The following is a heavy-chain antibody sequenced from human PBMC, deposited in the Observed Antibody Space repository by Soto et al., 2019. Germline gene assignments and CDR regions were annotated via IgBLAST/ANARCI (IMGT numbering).Heavy chain of an antibody. Sequence: PSETLSLTCTVSGGSISSGGYYGSWIRKHPGKGLEWIGYIYYSGSTNYNPSLKSRVTISVDTSKNQFSLKLSSVTAADTAVYYCARHAGSGYCSSTSCYVLGYWGQGTLVTVSS. J-gene: IGHJ4*02. V-gene: IGHV4-61*08. CDR1: GGSISSGGYY. CDR3: ARHAGSGYCSSTSCYVLGY. CDR2: IYYSGST. D-gene: IGHD2-2*01.